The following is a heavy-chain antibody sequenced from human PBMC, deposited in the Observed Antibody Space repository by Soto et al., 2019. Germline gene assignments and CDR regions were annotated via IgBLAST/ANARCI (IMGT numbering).Heavy chain of an antibody. Sequence: SETLSLTCTVSGGSISSGDYYWSWIRQPPGKGLEWIGYIYYSGSTYYNPSLKSRVTISVDTSKNQFSLKLSSVTAADTAVYYCARGWRGSYLDYWGQGTLVTVSS. J-gene: IGHJ4*02. CDR2: IYYSGST. D-gene: IGHD1-26*01. CDR1: GGSISSGDYY. CDR3: ARGWRGSYLDY. V-gene: IGHV4-30-4*01.